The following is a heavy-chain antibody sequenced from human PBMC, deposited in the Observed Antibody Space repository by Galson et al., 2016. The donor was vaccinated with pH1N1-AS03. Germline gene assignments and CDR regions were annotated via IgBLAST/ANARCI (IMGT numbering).Heavy chain of an antibody. CDR1: GYTFTSYY. D-gene: IGHD4/OR15-4a*01. V-gene: IGHV1-46*01. Sequence: SVKVSCKASGYTFTSYYIHWVRQAPGQGREWMGIINPSDGNTNYAQRFQGRVTMTRDTSTSTVYMELSSLRSDDTAVYYCARVPAGLTGYSYAMDVWGQGTTVTVSS. CDR2: INPSDGNT. J-gene: IGHJ6*02. CDR3: ARVPAGLTGYSYAMDV.